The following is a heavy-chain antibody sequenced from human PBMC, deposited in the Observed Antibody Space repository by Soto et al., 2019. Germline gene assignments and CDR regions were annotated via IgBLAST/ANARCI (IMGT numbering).Heavy chain of an antibody. J-gene: IGHJ4*02. CDR3: ARAVGSGVFEFDY. Sequence: SETLSLTCAVSGGSISSYYWSWIRQPPGKGLEWIGYIYYSGSTNYNPSLKSRVTISVDTSKNQFSLKLSSVTAADTAVYYCARAVGSGVFEFDYWGQGTLVTVSS. CDR1: GGSISSYY. CDR2: IYYSGST. V-gene: IGHV4-59*01. D-gene: IGHD3-10*01.